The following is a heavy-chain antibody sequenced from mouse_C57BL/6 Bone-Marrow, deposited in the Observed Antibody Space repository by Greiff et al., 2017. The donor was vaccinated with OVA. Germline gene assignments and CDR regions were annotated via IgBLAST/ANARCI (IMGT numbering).Heavy chain of an antibody. CDR3: ARDINYCYFEG. J-gene: IGHJ1*03. V-gene: IGHV5-4*01. CDR1: GFTFRSYA. D-gene: IGHD1-1*01. Sequence: EVQLLESGGGLVKPGGSLKLSCAASGFTFRSYAMSWVRQTPEKRLEWVATISDGGSYTYYPDNVKGRFTISRDNAKNNLYLQMSHLKSEDTAMYYGARDINYCYFEGWGTGTTVSDSS. CDR2: ISDGGSYT.